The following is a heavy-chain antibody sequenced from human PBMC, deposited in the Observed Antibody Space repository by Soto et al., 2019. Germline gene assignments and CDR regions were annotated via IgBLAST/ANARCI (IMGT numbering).Heavy chain of an antibody. Sequence: QVQLVQSGAEVKKPGASVKVSCKASGYTFTSHDINWMRQATGQGLEWMGWMNPTSGHTNYAQKFQGRVTMTRDTSISTAYMELTNRRSEDTAIYYCARDMSTTWGQGTLVTASS. D-gene: IGHD2-2*01. CDR2: MNPTSGHT. CDR3: ARDMSTT. CDR1: GYTFTSHD. V-gene: IGHV1-8*01. J-gene: IGHJ5*02.